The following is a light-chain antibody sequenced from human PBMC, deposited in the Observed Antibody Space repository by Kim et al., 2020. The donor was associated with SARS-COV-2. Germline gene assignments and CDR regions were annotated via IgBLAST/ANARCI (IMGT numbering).Light chain of an antibody. J-gene: IGLJ1*01. CDR2: YDG. CDR1: NIGSKS. Sequence: SYELTQPPSVSVAPGKTARITCGGNNIGSKSVHWYQQKPGQAPVLVIYYDGYRPSGIPERFSGSNSGNTATLTISRVEVGDEADFYCQVWDSISDHRNVFGTGTKVTVL. V-gene: IGLV3-21*04. CDR3: QVWDSISDHRNV.